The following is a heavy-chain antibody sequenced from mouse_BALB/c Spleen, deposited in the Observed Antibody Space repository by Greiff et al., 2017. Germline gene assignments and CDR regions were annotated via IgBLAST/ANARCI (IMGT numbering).Heavy chain of an antibody. J-gene: IGHJ2*01. CDR1: GYTFTSYW. CDR2: INPSTGYT. V-gene: IGHV1-7*01. Sequence: QVQLQQSGAELAKPGASVKMSCKASGYTFTSYWMHWVKQRPGQGLGWIGYINPSTGYTEYNQKFKDKATLTADKSSSTAYMQLSSLTSEDSAVYYCARQGFDYWGQGTTLTVSS. CDR3: ARQGFDY.